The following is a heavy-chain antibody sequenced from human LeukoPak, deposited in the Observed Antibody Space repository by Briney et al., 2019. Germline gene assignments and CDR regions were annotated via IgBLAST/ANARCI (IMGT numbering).Heavy chain of an antibody. CDR1: GGTFGSYS. V-gene: IGHV1-69*01. CDR3: ARISLGAIWGYYYGMDV. Sequence: ASVKVSCKASGGTFGSYSISWVRQAPGQGLEWMGGIIPIFGTADYAQKFQGRVTITADESTSTAYMELSSLRSEDTAVFYCARISLGAIWGYYYGMDVWGQGTTVTVSS. J-gene: IGHJ6*02. CDR2: IIPIFGTA. D-gene: IGHD1-26*01.